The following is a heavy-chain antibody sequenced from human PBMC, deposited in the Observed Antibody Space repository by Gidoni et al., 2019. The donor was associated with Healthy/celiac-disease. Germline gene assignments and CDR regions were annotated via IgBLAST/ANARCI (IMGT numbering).Heavy chain of an antibody. J-gene: IGHJ6*02. D-gene: IGHD3-3*01. V-gene: IGHV3-49*03. CDR1: GFTFGAYA. CDR2: IRSKAYGGTT. Sequence: EVQLVESGGGVVQPGRSLRLSCTASGFTFGAYAMSWFRQAPGKGLEWVGFIRSKAYGGTTEYAASVKGRFTISRDDSKSIAYLQMNSLKTEDTAVYYCTRDQPYDFWSGSYYYYGMDVWGQGTTVTVSS. CDR3: TRDQPYDFWSGSYYYYGMDV.